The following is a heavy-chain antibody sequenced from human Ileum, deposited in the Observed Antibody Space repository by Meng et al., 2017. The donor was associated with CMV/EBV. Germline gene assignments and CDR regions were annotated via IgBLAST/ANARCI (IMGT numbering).Heavy chain of an antibody. CDR1: GFTFRNYW. J-gene: IGHJ4*02. Sequence: EVQLVEFGGGLVQPGGSLRLSCAVSGFTFRNYWMNWVRQAPGKGLTWVSHINNDGTSTTYADSVKGRFTISRDNARNTLYLQMNSLKVEDTAMYYCLRDEGDPFDYWGQGTLVTVSS. D-gene: IGHD3-16*01. CDR3: LRDEGDPFDY. V-gene: IGHV3-74*03. CDR2: INNDGTST.